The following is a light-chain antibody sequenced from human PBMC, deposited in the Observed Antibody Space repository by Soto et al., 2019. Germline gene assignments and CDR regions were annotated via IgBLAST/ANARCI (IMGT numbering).Light chain of an antibody. CDR1: QSVRSY. V-gene: IGKV3-20*01. CDR2: GAS. J-gene: IGKJ4*01. Sequence: EIVLTQSRATLSLSPGERAALSCRASQSVRSYLAWYQQKPGQAPRLLISGASSRTTGIPDRFSGSGSGTDFTLTITGLVPEDFAVYYCQQYGTSPLTFGGGTKVDIK. CDR3: QQYGTSPLT.